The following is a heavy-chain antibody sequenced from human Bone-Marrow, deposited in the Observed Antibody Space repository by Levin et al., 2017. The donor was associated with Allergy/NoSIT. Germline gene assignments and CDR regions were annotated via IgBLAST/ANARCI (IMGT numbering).Heavy chain of an antibody. J-gene: IGHJ6*03. Sequence: GESLKISWAASGFTFSGSAMHWVRQASGKGLEWVGRIRSKANSYATAYAASVKGRFTISRDDSKNTAYLQMNSLKTEDTAVYYCTRAARPIAARPHYYYYMDVWGKGTTVTVSS. V-gene: IGHV3-73*01. CDR2: IRSKANSYAT. D-gene: IGHD6-6*01. CDR3: TRAARPIAARPHYYYYMDV. CDR1: GFTFSGSA.